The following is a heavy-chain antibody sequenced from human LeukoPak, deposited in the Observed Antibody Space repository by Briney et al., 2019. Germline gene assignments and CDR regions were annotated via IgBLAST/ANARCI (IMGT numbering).Heavy chain of an antibody. J-gene: IGHJ2*01. CDR3: ARAVHYYDSSGYYSGWYFDL. D-gene: IGHD3-22*01. Sequence: GASVKVSCKASGYTFTGYCMHWVRQAPGQGLGWMGWINPNSGGTNYAQKFQGRVTMTRDTSISTAYMELSRLRSDDTAVYYCARAVHYYDSSGYYSGWYFDLWGRGTLVTVSS. CDR1: GYTFTGYC. V-gene: IGHV1-2*02. CDR2: INPNSGGT.